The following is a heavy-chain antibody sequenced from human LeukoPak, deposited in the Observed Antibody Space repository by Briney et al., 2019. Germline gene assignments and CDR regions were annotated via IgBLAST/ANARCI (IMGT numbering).Heavy chain of an antibody. D-gene: IGHD2-2*01. V-gene: IGHV3-23*01. Sequence: GGSLRLSCAASGFTFSSYAMSWVRQAPGKGLEWVSAIRGSGGSTYYADSVKGRFTISRDNSKNTLYLQMNSLRAEDTAVYYCAKLDADIVVVPAASDPWGQGTLVTVSS. J-gene: IGHJ5*02. CDR3: AKLDADIVVVPAASDP. CDR1: GFTFSSYA. CDR2: IRGSGGST.